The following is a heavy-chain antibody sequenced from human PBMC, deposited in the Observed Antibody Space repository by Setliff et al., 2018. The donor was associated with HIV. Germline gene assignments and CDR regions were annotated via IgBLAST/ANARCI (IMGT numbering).Heavy chain of an antibody. CDR1: GGTFNTHA. CDR3: ARHYFDSNSYYRPPFDS. J-gene: IGHJ5*01. D-gene: IGHD3-22*01. V-gene: IGHV1-69*10. CDR2: IIPVRGLA. Sequence: SVKVSCKASGGTFNTHAFSWVRQAPGQGLEWMGGIIPVRGLANYARNFQGSVTITADTSTNTAYLEVVSLRSEDTAIYYCARHYFDSNSYYRPPFDSWGQGTPVTVSS.